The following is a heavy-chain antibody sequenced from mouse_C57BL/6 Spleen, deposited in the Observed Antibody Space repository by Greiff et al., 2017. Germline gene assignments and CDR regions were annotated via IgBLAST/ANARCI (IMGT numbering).Heavy chain of an antibody. Sequence: VQLQQSGAELVRPGTSVKVSCKASGYAFTNYLIEWVKQRPGQGLEWIGVINPGSGGTNYNEKFKGKATLTADKSSSTVYMQLSSLTSEDSAVYFCARDWDGFAYWGQGTLVTVSA. J-gene: IGHJ3*01. CDR1: GYAFTNYL. D-gene: IGHD4-1*01. CDR2: INPGSGGT. CDR3: ARDWDGFAY. V-gene: IGHV1-54*01.